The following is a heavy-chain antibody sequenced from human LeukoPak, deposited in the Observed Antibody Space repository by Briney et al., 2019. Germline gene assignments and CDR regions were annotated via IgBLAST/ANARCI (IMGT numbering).Heavy chain of an antibody. Sequence: GGSLRLSCAASGFTLSSSEMNWVRQAPGKGLEWVSSISSSSSYIYYADSVKGRFTISRDNAKNSLYLQMNSLRAEDTAVYYCARATRPYSGSYYPYFDYWGQGTLVTVSS. V-gene: IGHV3-21*01. J-gene: IGHJ4*02. CDR1: GFTLSSSE. D-gene: IGHD1-26*01. CDR2: ISSSSSYI. CDR3: ARATRPYSGSYYPYFDY.